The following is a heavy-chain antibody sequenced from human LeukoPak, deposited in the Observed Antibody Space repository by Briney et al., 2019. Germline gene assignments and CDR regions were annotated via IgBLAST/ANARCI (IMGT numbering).Heavy chain of an antibody. CDR3: ARERVWRYCGGDSCGWFDL. CDR2: IYTSGST. J-gene: IGHJ5*02. CDR1: GGSISSYY. D-gene: IGHD2-21*02. Sequence: SETLSHTCTVSGGSISSYYWSWIRQPAGGGLEWIGRIYTSGSTNYNPSLKSRVTMSVDTSKNQFSLKLSSVTAADTAVYYCARERVWRYCGGDSCGWFDLWGQGTLVTVSS. V-gene: IGHV4-4*07.